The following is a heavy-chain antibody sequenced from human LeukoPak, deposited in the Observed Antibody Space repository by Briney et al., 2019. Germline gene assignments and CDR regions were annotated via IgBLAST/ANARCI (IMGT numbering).Heavy chain of an antibody. CDR3: ARSRDYYGSGSSPPDY. Sequence: ASVKVSCKASGYTFTSYGISWVRQAPGQGLERMGWISAYNGNTNYAQKLQGRVTMTTDTSTSIAYMELRSLRSDDTAVYYCARSRDYYGSGSSPPDYCGQGTLVTVSS. CDR2: ISAYNGNT. V-gene: IGHV1-18*04. CDR1: GYTFTSYG. J-gene: IGHJ4*02. D-gene: IGHD3-10*01.